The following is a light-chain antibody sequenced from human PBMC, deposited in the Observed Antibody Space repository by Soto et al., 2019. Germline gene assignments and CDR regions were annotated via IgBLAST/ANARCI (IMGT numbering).Light chain of an antibody. Sequence: EILMTQSPATMSVSPGQRVIVSCRASQSVNSNLAWYQQKPGQAPRLLIYGASTRAARIPARFSGSGSGTEFTLTISSLQSEDFAVYYSQQYNTWPPTLTFGGGTKVEI. CDR2: GAS. J-gene: IGKJ4*01. CDR1: QSVNSN. V-gene: IGKV3-15*01. CDR3: QQYNTWPPTLT.